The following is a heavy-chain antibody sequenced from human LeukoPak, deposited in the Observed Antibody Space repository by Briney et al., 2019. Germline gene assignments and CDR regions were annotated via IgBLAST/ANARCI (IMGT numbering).Heavy chain of an antibody. CDR2: ISYDGSNK. J-gene: IGHJ6*02. CDR3: AREDIVIVPAPRPYYYYGMDV. CDR1: GFTFSSYA. V-gene: IGHV3-30-3*01. D-gene: IGHD2-2*01. Sequence: PGGSLRLSCAASGFTFSSYAMHWVRQAPGKGLEWVADISYDGSNKYYADSVKGRFTISRDNSKNTLYLQMNSLRAEDTAVYYCAREDIVIVPAPRPYYYYGMDVWGQGTTVTVSS.